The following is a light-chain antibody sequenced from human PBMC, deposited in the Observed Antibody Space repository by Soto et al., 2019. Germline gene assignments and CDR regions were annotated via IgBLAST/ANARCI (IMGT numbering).Light chain of an antibody. CDR2: DVR. CDR1: SSDYNY. J-gene: IGLJ2*01. V-gene: IGLV2-14*01. CDR3: SSYISSSTYAL. Sequence: QSALTQPASVSGSPGQSITISCTGVSSDYNYVSWYQQRPGTAPKLIIFDVRFRPSGVSNRFSGSKSGNTASLTISGLQTEDEGSYYCSSYISSSTYALFGGGTQLTVL.